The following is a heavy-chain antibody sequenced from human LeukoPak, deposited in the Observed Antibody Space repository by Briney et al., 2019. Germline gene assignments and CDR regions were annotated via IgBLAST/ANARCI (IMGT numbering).Heavy chain of an antibody. Sequence: PGGSLRLSCAASGFTFSSYSMNWVRQAPGKGLEWVSSISSSSSYIYYADSVKGRFTISRDNAKNSLYLQMNSLRAEDTAVYYCARDPILTGYYTRYFDYWGQGTLVTVSS. CDR3: ARDPILTGYYTRYFDY. CDR1: GFTFSSYS. D-gene: IGHD3-9*01. J-gene: IGHJ4*02. V-gene: IGHV3-21*01. CDR2: ISSSSSYI.